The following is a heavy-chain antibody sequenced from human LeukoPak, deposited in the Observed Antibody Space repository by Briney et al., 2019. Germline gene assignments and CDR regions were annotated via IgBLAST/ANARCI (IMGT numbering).Heavy chain of an antibody. D-gene: IGHD5-12*01. CDR3: ARGEYSGYDYHY. CDR1: GYTFTGYY. CDR2: INPNSGGT. V-gene: IGHV1-2*02. J-gene: IGHJ4*02. Sequence: ASVKVSCKDSGYTFTGYYMHRVRQAPGQGLEWMGWINPNSGGTNYAQKFQGRVTMTRDTSISTAYMELSRLRSDDTAVYYCARGEYSGYDYHYWGQGTLVTVSS.